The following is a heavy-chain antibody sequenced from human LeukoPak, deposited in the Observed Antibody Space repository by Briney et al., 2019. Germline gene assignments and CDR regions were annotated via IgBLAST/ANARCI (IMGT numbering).Heavy chain of an antibody. CDR1: GFTFTTYT. J-gene: IGHJ3*02. Sequence: PGGSLRLSCAASGFTFTTYTISWVRQAPGKGLEWVSSIYGDASKTFYADSVRGRFTISRDSSKSMVYLQMNGLRVDDTALYYCAKDRVPDNRWNFDMWGQGTMVIVSA. CDR3: AKDRVPDNRWNFDM. D-gene: IGHD1-1*01. CDR2: IYGDASKT. V-gene: IGHV3-23*01.